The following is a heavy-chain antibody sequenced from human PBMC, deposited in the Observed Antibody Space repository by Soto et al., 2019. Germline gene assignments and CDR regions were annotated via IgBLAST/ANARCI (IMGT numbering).Heavy chain of an antibody. V-gene: IGHV3-9*01. J-gene: IGHJ6*03. CDR2: ISWNSGSI. CDR3: AKDKQQTFSYMDV. CDR1: GFTFDDYA. D-gene: IGHD6-13*01. Sequence: GGSLRLSCAASGFTFDDYAMHWVRQAPGKGLEWVSGISWNSGSIGYADSVKGRFTISRDNAKNSLYLQMNSLRAEDTALYYCAKDKQQTFSYMDVWGKGTTVTVSS.